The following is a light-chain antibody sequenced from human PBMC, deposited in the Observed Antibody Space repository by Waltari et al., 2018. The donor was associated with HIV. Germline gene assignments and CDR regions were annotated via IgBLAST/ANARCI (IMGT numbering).Light chain of an antibody. CDR3: QVWDSPSEQIL. CDR2: HDS. CDR1: NIGRRR. J-gene: IGLJ2*01. V-gene: IGLV3-21*04. Sequence: YVLTQAPSESVAPGQTARISCGGDNIGRRRVHWYQQKPGQAPALVIYHDSERPSGIPGRCSGSNSGNTATLTISGVEAGDEAHYYCQVWDSPSEQILFGGGTRLTVL.